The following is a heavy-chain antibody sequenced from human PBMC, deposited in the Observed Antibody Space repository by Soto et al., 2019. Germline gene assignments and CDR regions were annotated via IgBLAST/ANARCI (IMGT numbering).Heavy chain of an antibody. V-gene: IGHV3-9*01. D-gene: IGHD3-22*01. CDR1: GLTFDDYA. CDR2: LSWNGVTI. Sequence: EVQLVESGGDLVQPGRSLRLSCAASGLTFDDYAMHWLRQVPGKGLQWVSGLSWNGVTIGYAASVKGRFTISRDNAKKSLYLQMNGLRHDDTALYYCAAARAYDSSDYSGFHYGRDVWGLGTTVTVS. CDR3: AAARAYDSSDYSGFHYGRDV. J-gene: IGHJ6*02.